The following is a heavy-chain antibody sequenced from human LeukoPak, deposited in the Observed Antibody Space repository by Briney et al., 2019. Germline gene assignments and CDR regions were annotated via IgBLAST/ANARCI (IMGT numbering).Heavy chain of an antibody. CDR1: GYTFTGYY. Sequence: ASVKVSCKASGYTFTGYYMHWVRQAPGQGLEWMEWINPNSGGTNYAQKFQGRVTMTRDTSISTAYMELSRLRSDDTAVYYCARGDGDYVRFRYFQHWGQGTLVTVSS. D-gene: IGHD4-17*01. CDR2: INPNSGGT. J-gene: IGHJ1*01. V-gene: IGHV1-2*02. CDR3: ARGDGDYVRFRYFQH.